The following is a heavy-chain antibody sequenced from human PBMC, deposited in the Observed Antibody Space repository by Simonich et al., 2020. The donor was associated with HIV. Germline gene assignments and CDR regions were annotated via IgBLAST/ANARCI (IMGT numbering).Heavy chain of an antibody. J-gene: IGHJ6*03. Sequence: QVQLQQWGAGLLKPSETLSLTCAVYGGSFSAYYWSWVRQPPGKGLAWIGEINHSGNTNYNPSLKSRVTISVDTSKNQFSLNLNSVTAADTAVYYCARHPTIFGMGYYYYMDVWGKGTTVTVSS. CDR2: INHSGNT. CDR3: ARHPTIFGMGYYYYMDV. CDR1: GGSFSAYY. V-gene: IGHV4-34*01. D-gene: IGHD3-3*01.